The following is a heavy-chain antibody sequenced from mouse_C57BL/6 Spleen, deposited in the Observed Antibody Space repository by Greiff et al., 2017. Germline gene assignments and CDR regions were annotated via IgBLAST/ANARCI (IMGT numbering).Heavy chain of an antibody. D-gene: IGHD1-1*01. CDR1: GFSLTSYG. CDR3: AKPTTVVATSYYAMDY. J-gene: IGHJ4*01. Sequence: VKVVESGPGLVAPSQSLSITCTVSGFSLTSYGVSWVRQPPGKGLEWLGVIWGDGSTNYHSALISRLSISKDNSKSQVFLKLNSLQTDDTATYYCAKPTTVVATSYYAMDYWGQGTSVTVSS. CDR2: IWGDGST. V-gene: IGHV2-3*01.